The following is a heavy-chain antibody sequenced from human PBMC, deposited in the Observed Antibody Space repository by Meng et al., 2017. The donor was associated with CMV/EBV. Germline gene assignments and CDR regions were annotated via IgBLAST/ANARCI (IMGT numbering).Heavy chain of an antibody. CDR3: ARDRLGSSDPDVNY. J-gene: IGHJ4*02. D-gene: IGHD3-16*01. CDR1: GFTFGDYA. V-gene: IGHV3-48*03. CDR2: ISSSGSTI. Sequence: GESLKISCTASGFTFGDYAMNWVRQAPGKGLEWVSYISSSGSTIYYADSVKGRFTISRDNAKNSLYLQMNSLRAEDTAVYYCARDRLGSSDPDVNYWGQGTLVTVSS.